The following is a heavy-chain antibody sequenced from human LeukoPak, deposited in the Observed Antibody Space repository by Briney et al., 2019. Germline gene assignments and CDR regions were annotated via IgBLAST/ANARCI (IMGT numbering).Heavy chain of an antibody. CDR3: ARVDCSSTSCYEFDY. CDR1: GFTFSDYY. V-gene: IGHV3-11*04. D-gene: IGHD2-2*01. J-gene: IGHJ4*02. Sequence: GGSLRLSCAASGFTFSDYYMSWIRQAPGKGLEWVSYIRSSGSTIYYADSVKDRFTISRDNAKNSLYLQMNSVRAEDTAVYYCARVDCSSTSCYEFDYWGQGTLVTVSS. CDR2: IRSSGSTI.